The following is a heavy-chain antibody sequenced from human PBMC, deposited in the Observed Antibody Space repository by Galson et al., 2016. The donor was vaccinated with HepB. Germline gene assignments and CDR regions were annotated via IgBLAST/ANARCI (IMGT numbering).Heavy chain of an antibody. CDR1: GFTFSRFW. CDR3: ARYGDEAGWNFQH. Sequence: SLRLSCAASGFTFSRFWMNWVRQAPGKGLEWEASIKEDGSKTSYVDSVKGRFTISRDNVENSLYLQMNSLRAEDTAVYYCARYGDEAGWNFQHWGQGTLVTVFS. J-gene: IGHJ1*01. CDR2: IKEDGSKT. V-gene: IGHV3-7*03. D-gene: IGHD6-19*01.